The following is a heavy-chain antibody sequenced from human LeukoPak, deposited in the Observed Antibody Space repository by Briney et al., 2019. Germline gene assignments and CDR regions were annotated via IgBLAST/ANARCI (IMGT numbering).Heavy chain of an antibody. D-gene: IGHD3-3*01. Sequence: GESLKISCKGSGYSFTSYWIGWVRQMPGKGLEWMGIIYPGDSDTRYSPSFQGQVTISADKSISTAYLQWSSLKASGTAMYYCARHIGRGYYDFWSGYRTDYWGQGTLVTVSS. CDR2: IYPGDSDT. CDR3: ARHIGRGYYDFWSGYRTDY. CDR1: GYSFTSYW. J-gene: IGHJ4*02. V-gene: IGHV5-51*01.